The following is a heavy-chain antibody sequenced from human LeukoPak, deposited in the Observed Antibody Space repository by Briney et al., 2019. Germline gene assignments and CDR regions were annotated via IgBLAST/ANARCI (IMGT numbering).Heavy chain of an antibody. CDR3: AKDLMAAAVSYYFDY. CDR1: GFTFSSYS. CDR2: ISGSGGST. D-gene: IGHD6-13*01. J-gene: IGHJ4*02. Sequence: GGSLRLSCAASGFTFSSYSMNWVRQAPGKGLEWVSAISGSGGSTYYADSVKGRFTISRDNSKNTLYLQMNSLRAEDTAVYYCAKDLMAAAVSYYFDYWGQGTLVTVSS. V-gene: IGHV3-23*01.